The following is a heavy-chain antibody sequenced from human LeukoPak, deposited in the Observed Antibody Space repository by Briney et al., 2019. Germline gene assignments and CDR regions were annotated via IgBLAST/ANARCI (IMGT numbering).Heavy chain of an antibody. CDR1: GGSISSSSYY. J-gene: IGHJ4*02. Sequence: SETLSLTCTVSGGSISSSSYYWGWIRQPPGKGLEWIGSIYYSGSTYYNPSLKSRVTISVDTSKNQFSLKLSSVTAADTAVYYCARGRGSSTSCYGYWGQGTLVTVSS. D-gene: IGHD2-2*01. CDR2: IYYSGST. CDR3: ARGRGSSTSCYGY. V-gene: IGHV4-39*01.